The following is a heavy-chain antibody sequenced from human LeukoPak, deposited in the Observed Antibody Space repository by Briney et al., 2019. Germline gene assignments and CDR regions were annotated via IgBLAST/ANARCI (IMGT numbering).Heavy chain of an antibody. CDR2: ISGSGDGT. D-gene: IGHD3-22*01. V-gene: IGHV3-23*01. CDR1: GFTFSSYA. CDR3: AKFDQPGSLVVVTST. J-gene: IGHJ5*02. Sequence: GGSLRLSCAASGFTFSSYAMSWVRQAPGKGLEWVSAISGSGDGTYYTDSVKGRFTISRDNSKNTLYLQMNSLRAEDTAVYYCAKFDQPGSLVVVTSTWGQGTLVTVSS.